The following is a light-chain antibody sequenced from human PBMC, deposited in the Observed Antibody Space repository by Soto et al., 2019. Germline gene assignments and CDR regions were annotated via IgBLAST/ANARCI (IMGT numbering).Light chain of an antibody. CDR1: QSVSSN. CDR3: QQCHRYLT. V-gene: IGKV3D-15*01. Sequence: IVMTQSPATLSVSPGERATLSCRASQSVSSNLAWYQQKPGQAPRLLIYGASSRATGIPDRFSGSGSGTEFTLTISSLQPDDIATYYCQQCHRYLTFGQGTKVDIK. CDR2: GAS. J-gene: IGKJ1*01.